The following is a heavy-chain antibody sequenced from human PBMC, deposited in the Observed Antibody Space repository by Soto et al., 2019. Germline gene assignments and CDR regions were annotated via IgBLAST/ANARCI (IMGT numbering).Heavy chain of an antibody. J-gene: IGHJ3*02. Sequence: QVQLVQSGAEVKKPGASVKVSCKASGYTFTSYYMHWVRQAPGQGLEWMGIINPSGGSTSYAQKFQGRVTMTRDTSTSTGYMELSSLRSEDTALYYCARDRAVMTTVTTSNAFDIWGQGTLVTVSS. D-gene: IGHD4-17*01. CDR2: INPSGGST. V-gene: IGHV1-46*01. CDR3: ARDRAVMTTVTTSNAFDI. CDR1: GYTFTSYY.